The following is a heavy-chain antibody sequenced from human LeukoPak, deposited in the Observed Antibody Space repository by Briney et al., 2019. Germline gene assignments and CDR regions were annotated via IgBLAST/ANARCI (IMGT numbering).Heavy chain of an antibody. CDR2: ISYDGSNK. CDR1: GFTFSSYG. CDR3: AKYGDFWSGYPFDY. D-gene: IGHD3-3*01. J-gene: IGHJ4*02. Sequence: GRSLRLSCAASGFTFSSYGMHWVRQAPGKGLEWVAVISYDGSNKYYADSVKGRFTISRDNSKNTLYLQMNSLRAEDTAVYYCAKYGDFWSGYPFDYWGQGTLVTVSS. V-gene: IGHV3-30*18.